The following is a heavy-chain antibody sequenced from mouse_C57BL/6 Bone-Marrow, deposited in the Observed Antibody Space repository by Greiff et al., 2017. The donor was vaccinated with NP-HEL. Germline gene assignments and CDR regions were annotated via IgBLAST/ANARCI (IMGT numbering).Heavy chain of an antibody. CDR2: INPNNGGT. Sequence: EVQLQQSGPELVKPGASVKISCKASGYTFTDYYMNWVKQSHGKSLEWIGDINPNNGGTSYNQKFKGKATLTVDKSSSTAYMVLRSLTSEDSAVYYCAREGGYDYDDGMDYWGQGTSVTVSS. V-gene: IGHV1-26*01. D-gene: IGHD2-4*01. CDR3: AREGGYDYDDGMDY. J-gene: IGHJ4*01. CDR1: GYTFTDYY.